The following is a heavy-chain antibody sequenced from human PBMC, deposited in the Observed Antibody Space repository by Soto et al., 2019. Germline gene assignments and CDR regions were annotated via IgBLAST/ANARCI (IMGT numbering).Heavy chain of an antibody. J-gene: IGHJ4*02. CDR3: GRVMIGTSRHTDSDY. CDR1: GASISSRDYY. Sequence: SETLSLTCTVSGASISSRDYYWGWIRQTPGKGLEWIGNIDYNGVTYYNPSLKSRVTVSKDTSKDQFSLKVASVTAADTAIYYCGRVMIGTSRHTDSDYWGQGTQVTVSS. D-gene: IGHD2-8*01. CDR2: IDYNGVT. V-gene: IGHV4-39*01.